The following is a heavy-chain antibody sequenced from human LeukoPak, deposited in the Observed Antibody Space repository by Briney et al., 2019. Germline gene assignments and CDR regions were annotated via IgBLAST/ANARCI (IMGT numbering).Heavy chain of an antibody. V-gene: IGHV3-33*03. CDR3: ATDGPPEEVVGATFDH. CDR1: GLTFRTLG. D-gene: IGHD2-15*01. CDR2: IFYDGTKK. J-gene: IGHJ4*02. Sequence: GRSLRLSCAASGLTFRTLGMHWVRQAPGKGPKWVASIFYDGTKKYNVDSVRGRFTISRDNSKNTLYLQMNSLSAEDTAVYYCATDGPPEEVVGATFDHWGQGVLVIVSS.